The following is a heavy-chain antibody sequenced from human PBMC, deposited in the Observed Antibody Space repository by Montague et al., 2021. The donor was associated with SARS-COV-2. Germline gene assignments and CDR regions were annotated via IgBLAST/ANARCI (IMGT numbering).Heavy chain of an antibody. CDR1: GGSISSSSYY. CDR3: VEIVGAADY. Sequence: SETLSLTCTVSGGSISSSSYYWGWIHQPPGKGLEWIGSIYYSGSTYYNPSLKSRVTISVDTSKNQFSLKLSSVTAADTAVYYCVEIVGAADYWGQGTPVTVSS. D-gene: IGHD1-26*01. J-gene: IGHJ4*02. V-gene: IGHV4-39*01. CDR2: IYYSGST.